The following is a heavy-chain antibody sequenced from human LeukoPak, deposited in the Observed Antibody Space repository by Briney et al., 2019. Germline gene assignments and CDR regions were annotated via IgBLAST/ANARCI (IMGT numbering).Heavy chain of an antibody. J-gene: IGHJ4*02. CDR1: GFTFSSYA. D-gene: IGHD3-10*01. CDR2: ISYDGSNK. V-gene: IGHV3-30-3*01. Sequence: GGSLRLSCAASGFTFSSYAMHWVRQAPGKGLEWGAVISYDGSNKYYADSVKGRFTISRDNSKNTLYLQMNSLRAEDTAVYYCARDLMVRGVHTGVHDYWGQGTLVTVSS. CDR3: ARDLMVRGVHTGVHDY.